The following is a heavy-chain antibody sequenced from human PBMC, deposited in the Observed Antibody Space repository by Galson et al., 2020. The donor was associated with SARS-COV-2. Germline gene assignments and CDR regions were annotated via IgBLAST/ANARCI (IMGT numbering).Heavy chain of an antibody. CDR2: ISSSGSYI. Sequence: NSGGSLRLSCAASGFTFSDYFMSWVRQAPGKGLEWVSYISSSGSYINYADSVKGRFTISRGNAKNSLNLQMNSLRVEDTAVYYCARVGDCSGGICYGAEYFQHWGQGTLVTVSS. CDR3: ARVGDCSGGICYGAEYFQH. J-gene: IGHJ1*01. D-gene: IGHD2-15*01. V-gene: IGHV3-11*04. CDR1: GFTFSDYF.